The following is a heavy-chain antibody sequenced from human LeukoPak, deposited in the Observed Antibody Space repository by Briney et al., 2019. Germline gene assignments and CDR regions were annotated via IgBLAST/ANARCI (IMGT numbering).Heavy chain of an antibody. J-gene: IGHJ5*02. V-gene: IGHV3-53*01. CDR1: GFTASSNY. Sequence: GGSLRLSCAASGFTASSNYMSWVRQAPGKGLEWVSVIYSGSSADYADSVKGRFTISRDNSKNTLYLQMNSLRAEDTAVYYCAKPPGKAADWFDPWGQGTLVTVSS. CDR2: IYSGSSA. CDR3: AKPPGKAADWFDP. D-gene: IGHD2-15*01.